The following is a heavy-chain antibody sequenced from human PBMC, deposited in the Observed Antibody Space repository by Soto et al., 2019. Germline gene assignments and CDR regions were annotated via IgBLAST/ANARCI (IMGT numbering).Heavy chain of an antibody. CDR1: GFTLRDYW. CDR2: IKQDGSEI. Sequence: EVQLVESGGDLVQPGGSLRLSCAASGFTLRDYWMSWVRQAPGKGLEWVANIKQDGSEIYYVDSVEGRFTISRDNAKNSLFLQMNSLRAEDTAVYYCLITTSAFDIWGQGTLVTVSS. J-gene: IGHJ3*02. V-gene: IGHV3-7*01. D-gene: IGHD4-4*01. CDR3: LITTSAFDI.